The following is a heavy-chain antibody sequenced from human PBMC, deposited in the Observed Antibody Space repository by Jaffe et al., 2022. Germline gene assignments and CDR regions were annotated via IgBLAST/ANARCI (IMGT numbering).Heavy chain of an antibody. V-gene: IGHV3-21*01. CDR1: GFTFSSYS. Sequence: EVQLVESGGGLVKPGGSLRLSCAASGFTFSSYSMNWVRQAPGKGLEWVSSISSSSSYIYYADSVKGRFTISRDNAKNSLYLQMNSLRAEDTAVYYCARDKTYSSGWGGSEGDFDYWGQGTLVTVSS. D-gene: IGHD6-19*01. CDR3: ARDKTYSSGWGGSEGDFDY. CDR2: ISSSSSYI. J-gene: IGHJ4*02.